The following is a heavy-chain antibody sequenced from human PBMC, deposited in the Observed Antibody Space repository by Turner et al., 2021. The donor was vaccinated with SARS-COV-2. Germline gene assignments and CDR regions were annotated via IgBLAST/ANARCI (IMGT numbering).Heavy chain of an antibody. CDR1: GFTVSSNY. Sequence: EVELAESGGDWIQPGGCLRLSCVASGFTVSSNYMSWVRQAPGKGLEWVSVIYSGGSTYDADSVKGRCTISRDNSKNTLYLQMNSLRGEDTAVYYCARVGSYGRRDVDYWGQGTLVTVSS. D-gene: IGHD5-18*01. CDR2: IYSGGST. V-gene: IGHV3-53*01. CDR3: ARVGSYGRRDVDY. J-gene: IGHJ4*02.